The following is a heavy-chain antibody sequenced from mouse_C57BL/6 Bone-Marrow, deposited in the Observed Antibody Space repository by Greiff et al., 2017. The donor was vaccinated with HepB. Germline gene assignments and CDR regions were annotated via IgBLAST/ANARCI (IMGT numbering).Heavy chain of an antibody. Sequence: VQLQQPGAELVMPGASVKLSCKASGYTFTSYWMHWVKQRPGQGLEWIGEIDPSDSYTNYNQKFKGKSTLTVDKSSSTAYMQLSSLTSEDSAVYYCASELRLGYYFGYWGQGTTLTVSA. D-gene: IGHD3-2*02. J-gene: IGHJ2*01. CDR3: ASELRLGYYFGY. CDR1: GYTFTSYW. V-gene: IGHV1-69*01. CDR2: IDPSDSYT.